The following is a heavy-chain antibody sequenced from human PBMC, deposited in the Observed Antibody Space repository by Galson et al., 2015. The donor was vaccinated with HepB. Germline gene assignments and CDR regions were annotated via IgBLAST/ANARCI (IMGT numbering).Heavy chain of an antibody. D-gene: IGHD2-2*01. CDR3: ARGVPAAIFGLKKYYFDY. CDR1: GGSFSGYY. J-gene: IGHJ4*02. V-gene: IGHV4-34*01. Sequence: LSLTCAVYGGSFSGYYWSWIRQPPGKGLEWIGEINHSGSTNYNPSLKSRVTISVDTSKNQFSLKLSSVTAADTAVYYCARGVPAAIFGLKKYYFDYWGQGTLVTVSS. CDR2: INHSGST.